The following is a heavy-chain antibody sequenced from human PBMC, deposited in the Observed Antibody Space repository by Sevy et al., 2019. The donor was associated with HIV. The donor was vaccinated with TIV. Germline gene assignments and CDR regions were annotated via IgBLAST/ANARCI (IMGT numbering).Heavy chain of an antibody. V-gene: IGHV3-49*03. CDR1: GFTFGDYA. J-gene: IGHJ4*02. CDR3: TGAGITMIVVVPFDY. CDR2: IRSKAYGGTT. D-gene: IGHD3-22*01. Sequence: GGSLRLSFTASGFTFGDYAMSWFRQAPGKGLEWVGFIRSKAYGGTTEYAASVKGRFTISRDDSKSIAYLQMNSLKTEDTAVYYCTGAGITMIVVVPFDYWGQGTLVTVSS.